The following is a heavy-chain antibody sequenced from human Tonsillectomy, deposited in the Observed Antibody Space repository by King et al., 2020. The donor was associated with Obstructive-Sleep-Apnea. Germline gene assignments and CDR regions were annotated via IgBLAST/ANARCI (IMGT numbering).Heavy chain of an antibody. V-gene: IGHV1-58*02. CDR2: VVVGSGNK. Sequence: MQLVQSGPEVMEPGTSVKVPCRASGFTFSSSTMHWVRQARGQRREWRGGVVVGSGNKNYAPKFQKRVTITRDMSTRTTYMELSSLSSEDTAVFYCAAEITGTEAFDIWGQGTVVTVSS. D-gene: IGHD1-20*01. J-gene: IGHJ3*02. CDR3: AAEITGTEAFDI. CDR1: GFTFSSST.